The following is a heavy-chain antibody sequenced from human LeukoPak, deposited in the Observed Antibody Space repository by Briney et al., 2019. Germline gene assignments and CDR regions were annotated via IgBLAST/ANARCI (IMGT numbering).Heavy chain of an antibody. CDR1: GFTFSNYW. Sequence: GGSLRLSCAASGFTFSNYWMSWVRQAPGKGLEWVSSISSSSSYIYYADSVKGRFTISRDNAKNSLYLQMNSLRAEDTAVYYCARDLGASIAVAGGVFDYWGQGTLVTVSS. D-gene: IGHD6-19*01. J-gene: IGHJ4*02. CDR2: ISSSSSYI. CDR3: ARDLGASIAVAGGVFDY. V-gene: IGHV3-21*01.